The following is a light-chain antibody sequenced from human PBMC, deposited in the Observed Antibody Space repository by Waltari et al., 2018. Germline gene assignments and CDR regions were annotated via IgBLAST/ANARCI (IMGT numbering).Light chain of an antibody. J-gene: IGKJ3*01. CDR3: QQSYSTPFT. V-gene: IGKV1-39*01. CDR1: QSISSY. CDR2: AAS. Sequence: DIQMIQSPSSLSASVGDRVTSTFRASQSISSYLNWYQQKPGKAPKLLIYAASSLQSGVPSRFSGSGSGTDFTLTISSLQPEDFATYYCQQSYSTPFTFGPGTKVDIK.